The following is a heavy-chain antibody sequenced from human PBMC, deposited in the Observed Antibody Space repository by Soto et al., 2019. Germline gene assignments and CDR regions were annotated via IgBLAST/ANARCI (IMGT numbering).Heavy chain of an antibody. CDR2: ISGSGGST. V-gene: IGHV3-23*01. CDR3: CVRGVIITKNWFDP. D-gene: IGHD3-10*01. Sequence: EVQLLESGGGLVQPGGSLRLSCAASGFTFSSYAMSWVRQAPGKGLEWVSAISGSGGSTYYADSVKGRFTISRDNSKNTLYLQMNSLRAEDTAVYYCCVRGVIITKNWFDPWGQGTLVTVSS. CDR1: GFTFSSYA. J-gene: IGHJ5*02.